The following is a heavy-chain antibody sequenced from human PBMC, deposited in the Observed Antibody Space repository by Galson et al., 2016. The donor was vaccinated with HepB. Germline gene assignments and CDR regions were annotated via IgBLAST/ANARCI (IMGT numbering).Heavy chain of an antibody. J-gene: IGHJ6*02. D-gene: IGHD2-8*01. V-gene: IGHV3-73*01. CDR3: IRLGGGSCSNGVCYTDCYYYYVLDD. CDR2: IRTKANSYAT. Sequence: SLRLSCAASGFTFSGSAIHWVRQASGKGLEWVGRIRTKANSYATTYAASVKGRFTISRDDSRNTAYLQMNSLKTEDTAVYYCIRLGGGSCSNGVCYTDCYYYYVLDDGGQGTTLTVSS. CDR1: GFTFSGSA.